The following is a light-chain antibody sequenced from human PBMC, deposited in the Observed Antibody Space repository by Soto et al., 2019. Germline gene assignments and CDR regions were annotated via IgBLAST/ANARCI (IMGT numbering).Light chain of an antibody. Sequence: EIVLTQSPGTLSLSPGERATLSCRASQSVSSTYLVWYQQKPGQAPRPLIYGASTRATGIPDRFIGSGSGTDFTLTIGRLETADFEVYYWQHYDCSSYTFGQGTKLEIK. J-gene: IGKJ2*01. CDR3: QHYDCSSYT. V-gene: IGKV3-20*01. CDR2: GAS. CDR1: QSVSSTY.